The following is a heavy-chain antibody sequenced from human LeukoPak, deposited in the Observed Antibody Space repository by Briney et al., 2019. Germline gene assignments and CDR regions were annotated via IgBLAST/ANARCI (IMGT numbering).Heavy chain of an antibody. CDR1: GGSISSSTYY. CDR2: IYYSGST. V-gene: IGHV4-39*01. Sequence: SETLSLTCTVSGGSISSSTYYWGWIRQPPGKGLEWIGSIYYSGSTYYNASLKSRVTISADTSKNQFSLKLSSVTAADTAVYYCARPLSGSSSWHGDAFDIWGQGTMVTVSS. D-gene: IGHD6-13*01. CDR3: ARPLSGSSSWHGDAFDI. J-gene: IGHJ3*02.